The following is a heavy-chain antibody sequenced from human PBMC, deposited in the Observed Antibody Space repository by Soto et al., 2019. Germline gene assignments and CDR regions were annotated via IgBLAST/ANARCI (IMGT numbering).Heavy chain of an antibody. V-gene: IGHV4-59*08. CDR2: MSQGGTT. D-gene: IGHD6-19*01. J-gene: IGHJ5*02. CDR1: GVSIANFF. Sequence: QVQLQESGPGLVKPSETLSLTCTVSGVSIANFFWSWIRQPPGKGLEWIGYMSQGGTTTYNPSLKGRYTISVDTSKTQLSLKLTSVTAADTAMYYCARDRGGITVAANPLGEWFDPWGPGTLVTVSS. CDR3: ARDRGGITVAANPLGEWFDP.